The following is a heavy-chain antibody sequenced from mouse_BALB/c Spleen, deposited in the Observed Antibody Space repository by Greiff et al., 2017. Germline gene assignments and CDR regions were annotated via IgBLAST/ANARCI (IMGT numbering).Heavy chain of an antibody. CDR3: AMHYVAMDY. CDR1: GFTFSSFG. V-gene: IGHV5-17*02. CDR2: ISSGSSTI. D-gene: IGHD1-1*01. Sequence: EVKLMESGGGLVQPGGSRKLSCAASGFTFSSFGMHWVRQAPEKGLEWVAYISSGSSTIYYADTVKGRFTISRDNPKNTLFLQMTSLRSEDTAMYYCAMHYVAMDYWGQGTSVTVSS. J-gene: IGHJ4*01.